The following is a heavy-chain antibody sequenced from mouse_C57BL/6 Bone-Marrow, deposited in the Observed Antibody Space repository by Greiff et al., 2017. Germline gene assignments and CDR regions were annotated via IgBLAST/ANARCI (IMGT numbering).Heavy chain of an antibody. Sequence: VQLQQSGAELVRPGASVKLSCTASGFNIKDYYMHWVKQRPEQGLEWIGRIDPEDGDTEYAPKFQGKATMTADTSSNTAYLQLSRLTSEDTAVYYCTTFYYGSSYWYFDVWGTGTTVTVSS. CDR2: IDPEDGDT. CDR1: GFNIKDYY. V-gene: IGHV14-1*01. J-gene: IGHJ1*03. D-gene: IGHD1-1*01. CDR3: TTFYYGSSYWYFDV.